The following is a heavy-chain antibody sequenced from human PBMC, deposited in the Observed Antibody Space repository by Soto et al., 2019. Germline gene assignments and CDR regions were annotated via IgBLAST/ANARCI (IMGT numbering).Heavy chain of an antibody. Sequence: QVQLVQSGAEVKKPGASVKVSCKGSGYTFASYAISWVRQAPGQGLEWMGWISGYNGNTNYAQKLQGRVAMNTDTDTSTAYMELRSLRSDDTAVYYCARDSGGEFGDYWGQGTLVTVSS. CDR3: ARDSGGEFGDY. V-gene: IGHV1-18*01. CDR2: ISGYNGNT. D-gene: IGHD3-10*01. CDR1: GYTFASYA. J-gene: IGHJ4*02.